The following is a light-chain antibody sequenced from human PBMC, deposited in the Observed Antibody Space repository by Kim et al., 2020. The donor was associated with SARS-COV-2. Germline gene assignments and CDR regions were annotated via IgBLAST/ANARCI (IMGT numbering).Light chain of an antibody. CDR3: QVWDSSSDHLV. CDR2: YDS. V-gene: IGLV3-21*04. CDR1: NIGSKS. J-gene: IGLJ3*02. Sequence: SYELTQPPSVSVAPGKTARITCGGNNIGSKSLHWYQQKPGQAPVLVIYYDSDRPSGIPERFSGSNSGNTATLTISRVEAGDEADYYCQVWDSSSDHLVFGGGTQLTVL.